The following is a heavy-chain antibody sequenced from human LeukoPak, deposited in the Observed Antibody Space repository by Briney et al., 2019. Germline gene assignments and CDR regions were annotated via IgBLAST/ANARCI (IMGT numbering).Heavy chain of an antibody. Sequence: PGGSLRLSCAASGFTFSSSAMSWVRQAPGKGLEWVSAVSAGGGSTYDADSVKGRFTISRDNSKNTLYLQMDSLRSEDTAVYYCARHHSNYYYYYTDVWGKGTTVTVSS. CDR3: ARHHSNYYYYYTDV. CDR1: GFTFSSSA. D-gene: IGHD4-11*01. J-gene: IGHJ6*03. V-gene: IGHV3-23*01. CDR2: VSAGGGST.